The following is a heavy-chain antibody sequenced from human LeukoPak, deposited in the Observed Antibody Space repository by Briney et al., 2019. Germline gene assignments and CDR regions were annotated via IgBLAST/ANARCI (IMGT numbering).Heavy chain of an antibody. V-gene: IGHV3-7*01. D-gene: IGHD2-2*01. J-gene: IGHJ4*02. Sequence: GGSLRLSCAASGFTFSSYWMSWVRQAPGKGLEWVANIKQDGSEKYYVDSVKGRFTISRDNAKNSLYLQMNSLRAEDTAVYYCARTIVVVPAAKGTFDYWGQGTLVTVSS. CDR3: ARTIVVVPAAKGTFDY. CDR1: GFTFSSYW. CDR2: IKQDGSEK.